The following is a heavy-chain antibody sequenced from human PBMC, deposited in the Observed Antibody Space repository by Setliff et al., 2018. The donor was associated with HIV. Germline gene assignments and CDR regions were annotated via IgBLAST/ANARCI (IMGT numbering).Heavy chain of an antibody. CDR2: IRSKAYAGTT. V-gene: IGHV3-49*04. CDR3: TTEGYSYGHHSFDI. D-gene: IGHD5-18*01. J-gene: IGHJ3*02. Sequence: PGGSLRLSCTGSGFAFGDYAMTWVRQAPGKGLEWVGFIRSKAYAGTTEYAASVKGRFTISRDDSKSIAYLQMNSLKTEDTAVYYCTTEGYSYGHHSFDIWGQGTMVTVSS. CDR1: GFAFGDYA.